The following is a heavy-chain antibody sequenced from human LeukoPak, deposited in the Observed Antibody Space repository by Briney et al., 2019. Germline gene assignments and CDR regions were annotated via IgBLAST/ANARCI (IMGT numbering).Heavy chain of an antibody. CDR2: IYTSGST. D-gene: IGHD3-3*01. Sequence: SETLSLTCTVSGGSISSYYWSWIRQPAGNGLEWIGRIYTSGSTNYNPSLKSRVTMSGDTSKNQFSLKLSSVTAADTAVYYCARVGGDFWSGYYKYYFDYWGQGTLVTVSS. CDR3: ARVGGDFWSGYYKYYFDY. V-gene: IGHV4-4*07. CDR1: GGSISSYY. J-gene: IGHJ4*01.